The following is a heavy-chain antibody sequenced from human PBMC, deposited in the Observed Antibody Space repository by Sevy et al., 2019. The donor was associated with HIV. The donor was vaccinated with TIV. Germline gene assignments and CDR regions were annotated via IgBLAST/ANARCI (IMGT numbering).Heavy chain of an antibody. Sequence: ASVKVSCKTSGYSFTAYYMHWVRQAPGQGLEWMGWINPNSDDTNYAQNFQGRVTMTSDASTSTAYLELSRLRYDDTAMYYCAKEPQLFDSSGYLGYWGQGTLVTVSS. CDR1: GYSFTAYY. CDR3: AKEPQLFDSSGYLGY. J-gene: IGHJ4*02. D-gene: IGHD3-22*01. V-gene: IGHV1-2*02. CDR2: INPNSDDT.